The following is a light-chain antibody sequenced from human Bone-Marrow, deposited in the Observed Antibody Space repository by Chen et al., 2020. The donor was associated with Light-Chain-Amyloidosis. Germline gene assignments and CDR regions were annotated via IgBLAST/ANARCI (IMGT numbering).Light chain of an antibody. Sequence: SSELTQPPSWSVSPGQTARITCSGDDLPTKYAYWYQQKPGQAPVLVIHRDTERPSGISERFSGSSSGTTATLTISGVQAEDEADYHCQSADSSGTYEVIFGGGTKLTVL. CDR2: RDT. J-gene: IGLJ2*01. V-gene: IGLV3-25*03. CDR3: QSADSSGTYEVI. CDR1: DLPTKY.